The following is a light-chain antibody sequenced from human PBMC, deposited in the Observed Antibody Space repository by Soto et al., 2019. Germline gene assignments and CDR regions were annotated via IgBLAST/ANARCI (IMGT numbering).Light chain of an antibody. CDR3: QQHSNWTPVIT. CDR2: DAS. CDR1: QSFSSY. V-gene: IGKV3-11*01. Sequence: EIVLTQSPATLSLSPGERATLSCRASQSFSSYLAWYQQKPGQAPRLLIYDASKRATGIPARFSGRGCGTVFALTISSVEPEAVAVYVCQQHSNWTPVITFGQGTRLEIK. J-gene: IGKJ5*01.